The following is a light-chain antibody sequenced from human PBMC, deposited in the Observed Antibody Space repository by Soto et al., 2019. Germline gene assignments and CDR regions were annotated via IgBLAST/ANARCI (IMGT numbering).Light chain of an antibody. CDR1: QSVSSN. CDR3: QQRSNWPFT. CDR2: DAS. Sequence: DTVLTQSPGTLSLSPGERATLSCRASQSVSSNLAWYQQKPGQAPRLLIYDASNRATGIPARFSGSGSGTDFTLTISSLEPEDFAVYYCQQRSNWPFTFGQGTRLEI. V-gene: IGKV3-11*01. J-gene: IGKJ5*01.